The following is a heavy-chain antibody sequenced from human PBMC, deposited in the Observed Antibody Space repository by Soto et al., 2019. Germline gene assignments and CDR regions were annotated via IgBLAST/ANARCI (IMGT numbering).Heavy chain of an antibody. CDR3: ASNSVAYCGGDCYSGYSY. V-gene: IGHV1-69*02. J-gene: IGHJ4*02. CDR2: IIPILGIA. CDR1: GGTFSSYT. Sequence: QVQLVQSGAEVKKPGSSVKVSCKASGGTFSSYTISWVLQAPGQGLEWMGRIIPILGIANYAQKFQGRVTINADKSTSTAYMELSSLRSEDTAVYYCASNSVAYCGGDCYSGYSYWGQGTLVTVSS. D-gene: IGHD2-21*01.